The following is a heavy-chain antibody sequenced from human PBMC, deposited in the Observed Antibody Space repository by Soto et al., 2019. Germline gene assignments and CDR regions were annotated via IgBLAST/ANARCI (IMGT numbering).Heavy chain of an antibody. CDR1: GGTFSSYA. J-gene: IGHJ4*02. Sequence: ASVKVSCKASGGTFSSYAISWVRQAPGQGLGWMGGIIPIFGTANYAQKFQGRVTITADESTSTAYMELSSLRSEDTAVYYCASQARHYDSSGYLDYWGQGTLVTVSS. V-gene: IGHV1-69*13. D-gene: IGHD3-22*01. CDR3: ASQARHYDSSGYLDY. CDR2: IIPIFGTA.